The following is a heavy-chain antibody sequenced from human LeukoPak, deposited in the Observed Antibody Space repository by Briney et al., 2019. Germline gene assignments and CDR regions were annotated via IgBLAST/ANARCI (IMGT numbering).Heavy chain of an antibody. Sequence: GGSLRLSCAASGFTFTTSWMHWFRQAPGKGLVWVSRIESDGTSTTYADSVKGRFTISRDNSKNTLYLQMNSLRADDTAVYYCAKDTAISGSHRTLGFDYWGQGTLVIVSS. CDR1: GFTFTTSW. CDR2: IESDGTST. CDR3: AKDTAISGSHRTLGFDY. V-gene: IGHV3-74*01. D-gene: IGHD2-21*02. J-gene: IGHJ4*02.